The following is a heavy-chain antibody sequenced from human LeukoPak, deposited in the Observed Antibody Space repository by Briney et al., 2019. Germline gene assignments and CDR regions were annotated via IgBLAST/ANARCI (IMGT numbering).Heavy chain of an antibody. CDR1: GYTFTGYY. CDR3: ARTYNWNDAPLLGAFDI. CDR2: INPNSGGT. D-gene: IGHD1-1*01. V-gene: IGHV1-2*02. Sequence: GASVKVSCKASGYTFTGYYMHWVRQAPGQGLEWMGWINPNSGGTNYAQKFQGRVTMTRDTSISTAYMELSSLRSEDTAVYYCARTYNWNDAPLLGAFDIWGQGTMVTVSS. J-gene: IGHJ3*02.